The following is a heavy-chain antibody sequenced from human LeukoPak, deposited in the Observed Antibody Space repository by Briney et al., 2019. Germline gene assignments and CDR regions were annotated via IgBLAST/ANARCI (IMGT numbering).Heavy chain of an antibody. D-gene: IGHD3-22*01. CDR3: ARVKSFYDSSGYWFDY. CDR1: GGTFSSYA. CDR2: IIPILGIA. V-gene: IGHV1-69*04. J-gene: IGHJ4*02. Sequence: ASVKVSRKASGGTFSSYAISWVRQAPGQGLEWMGRIIPILGIANYAQKFQGRVTITADKSTSTAYMELSSLRSEDTAVYYCARVKSFYDSSGYWFDYWGQGTLVTVSS.